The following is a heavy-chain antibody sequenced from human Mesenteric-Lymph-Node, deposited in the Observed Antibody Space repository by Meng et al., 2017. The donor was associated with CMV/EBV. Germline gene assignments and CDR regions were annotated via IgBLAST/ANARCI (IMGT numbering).Heavy chain of an antibody. J-gene: IGHJ4*02. V-gene: IGHV3-11*01. D-gene: IGHD2-2*01. CDR2: ISSSGSTI. CDR3: AKDDGGYCSSTTCSHDY. CDR1: GFTFSDYY. Sequence: GGSLRLSCAASGFTFSDYYMSWIRQAPGKGLEWVSYISSSGSTIYYADSVKGRFTISRDSAKNSLYLQMNSLRAEDTAVYYCAKDDGGYCSSTTCSHDYWGQGTLVTVS.